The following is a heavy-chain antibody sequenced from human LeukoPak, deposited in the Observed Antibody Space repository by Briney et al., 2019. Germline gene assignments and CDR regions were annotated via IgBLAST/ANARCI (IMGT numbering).Heavy chain of an antibody. CDR2: IYPYDSDT. CDR1: GYSFTGYW. J-gene: IGHJ5*02. Sequence: GESLKISCKGSGYSFTGYWIGWVRQMPGKGLEWMGIIYPYDSDTRYSPSFQGQVTISADKSISTAYLQWSSLKASDTAMYYCARQAPYCGGDCYKYNWFDPWGQGTLVTVSS. V-gene: IGHV5-51*01. CDR3: ARQAPYCGGDCYKYNWFDP. D-gene: IGHD2-21*02.